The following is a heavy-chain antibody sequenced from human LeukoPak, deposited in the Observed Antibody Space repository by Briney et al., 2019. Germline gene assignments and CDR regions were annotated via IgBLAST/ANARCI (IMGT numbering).Heavy chain of an antibody. V-gene: IGHV4-34*01. Sequence: PSETLSLTCAVYGGSFSGYYWSWIRQPPGKGLEWIGEINDSGSTNYNPSLKSRVTISVDTSKNQFSLKLSSVTAADTAVYYCARPREAYYDRSFDIWGQGTMVTVSS. CDR1: GGSFSGYY. CDR2: INDSGST. CDR3: ARPREAYYDRSFDI. D-gene: IGHD3-22*01. J-gene: IGHJ3*02.